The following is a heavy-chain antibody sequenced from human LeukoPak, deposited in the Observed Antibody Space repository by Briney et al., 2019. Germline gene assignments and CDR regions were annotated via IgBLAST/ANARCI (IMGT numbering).Heavy chain of an antibody. Sequence: GGSLRLSCAASGFTFSSYGMHWVRQAPGKGLEWVAFIRYDGSNKYYADSVKGRFTISRDNSKNTLYLQMNSLRAEDTAVYYCAKDPGIAARAEGIDYWGQGTLVTVSS. CDR2: IRYDGSNK. V-gene: IGHV3-30*02. CDR3: AKDPGIAARAEGIDY. D-gene: IGHD6-6*01. CDR1: GFTFSSYG. J-gene: IGHJ4*02.